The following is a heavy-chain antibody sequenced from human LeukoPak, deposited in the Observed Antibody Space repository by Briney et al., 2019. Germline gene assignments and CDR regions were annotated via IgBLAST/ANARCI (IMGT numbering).Heavy chain of an antibody. J-gene: IGHJ4*02. D-gene: IGHD3-3*01. Sequence: ASVRVSCKASGYTFTRHYMHWVRQAPGQGLEWMGWISAYNGNTNYAQKLQGRVTMTTDTSTSTAYMELRSLRSDDTAVYYCTRGGYDFWSGYYTPHYFDYWGQGTLVTVSS. CDR2: ISAYNGNT. CDR1: GYTFTRHY. CDR3: TRGGYDFWSGYYTPHYFDY. V-gene: IGHV1-18*04.